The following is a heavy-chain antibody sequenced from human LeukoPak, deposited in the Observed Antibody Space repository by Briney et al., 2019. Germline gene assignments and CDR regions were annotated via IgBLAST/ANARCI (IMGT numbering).Heavy chain of an antibody. V-gene: IGHV3-23*01. D-gene: IGHD5-18*01. CDR1: GFTFSSSA. CDR2: ISGSGSTT. CDR3: ARDRWGGYSYNFPPSDH. Sequence: GAPLRLSCAASGFTFSSSAMIWVRQAPGKGLEWVSSISGSGSTTYYEDSVKGRFTISRDNSNITLYLQMNSPRAEDTAVYYCARDRWGGYSYNFPPSDHWGQGTLVTVSS. J-gene: IGHJ4*01.